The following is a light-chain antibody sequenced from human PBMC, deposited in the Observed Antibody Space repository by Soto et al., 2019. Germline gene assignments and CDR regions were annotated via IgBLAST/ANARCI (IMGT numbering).Light chain of an antibody. CDR1: QSVAGKY. J-gene: IGKJ1*01. CDR3: QQYGSSPQT. V-gene: IGKV3-20*01. CDR2: GAS. Sequence: EMVLTQSPGTLSFSPGERATLSCRASQSVAGKYLAWYRQKPGQAPRLLIYGASTRATDIPDRFSGSGSGTDFNLTISRLEHEDFAVYYCQQYGSSPQTFGQGTKVEI.